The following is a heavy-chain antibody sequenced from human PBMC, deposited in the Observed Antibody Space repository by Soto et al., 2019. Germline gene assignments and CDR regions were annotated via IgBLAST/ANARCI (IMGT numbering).Heavy chain of an antibody. CDR3: GRGNKLVVPGYTPIYYYYGVDV. V-gene: IGHV1-18*01. Sequence: GASVKVSCKASAYTFPNYGITWVRQVPGQGLEWMAWFSAYNGDTNYGQKFQGRVSVTTDTSTSTAYMELRSLRSDDTAVYYCGRGNKLVVPGYTPIYYYYGVDVWGQGTTVTVSS. CDR1: AYTFPNYG. J-gene: IGHJ6*02. CDR2: FSAYNGDT. D-gene: IGHD2-2*01.